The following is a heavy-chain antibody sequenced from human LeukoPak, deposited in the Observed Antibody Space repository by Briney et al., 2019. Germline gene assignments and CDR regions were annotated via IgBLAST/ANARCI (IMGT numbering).Heavy chain of an antibody. D-gene: IGHD4-17*01. V-gene: IGHV4-4*07. CDR3: ARGVGATTPHYYYYYMDV. CDR2: IYTSGST. CDR1: GGSISSYY. J-gene: IGHJ6*03. Sequence: SETLSLTCTVSGGSISSYYWRWIRQPAGRGLEWIGRIYTSGSTNYNPSLKSRVTMSVDTSKNQFSLKLSSVTAADTAVYYCARGVGATTPHYYYYYMDVWGKGTTVTVSS.